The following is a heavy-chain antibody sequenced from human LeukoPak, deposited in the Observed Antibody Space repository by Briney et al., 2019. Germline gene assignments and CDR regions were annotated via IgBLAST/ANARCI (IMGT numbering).Heavy chain of an antibody. CDR2: ISGSGDDT. J-gene: IGHJ4*02. V-gene: IGHV3-23*01. CDR1: GYTFISYG. D-gene: IGHD1-14*01. CDR3: AKPAKTDFADY. Sequence: GGSLRLSCAASGYTFISYGGNWVREAPGKGLEWVSAISGSGDDTYYADTVKGRFTISRDNSKNTLYLQMNSLRAEDTALYYCAKPAKTDFADYWGQGTLVTGSS.